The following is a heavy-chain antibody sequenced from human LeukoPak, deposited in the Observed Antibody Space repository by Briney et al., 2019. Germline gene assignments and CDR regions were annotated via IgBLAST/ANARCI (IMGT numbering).Heavy chain of an antibody. D-gene: IGHD3-22*01. CDR2: ITGSSAST. V-gene: IGHV3-23*01. CDR3: AKLDYYDTH. CDR1: GFTFSSYW. J-gene: IGHJ4*02. Sequence: GGSLRLSCVASGFTFSSYWMSWVRQAPGKGLEWVSSITGSSASTYYADSVKGRFTISRDNSKNTLYLQMNSLRAEDMAVYFCAKLDYYDTHWGQGTLVTVSS.